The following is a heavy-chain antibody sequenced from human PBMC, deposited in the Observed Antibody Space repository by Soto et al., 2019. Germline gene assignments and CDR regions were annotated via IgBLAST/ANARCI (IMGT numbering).Heavy chain of an antibody. CDR1: GFTVSSNY. V-gene: IGHV3-66*01. J-gene: IGHJ3*01. CDR3: ARECGGDCSNAFDL. Sequence: VQLVESGGGLVQPGGSLRLSCAASGFTVSSNYMNWVRQAPGKGLEWLSVLYSGAGTYYADSVKDRFTISRENSKNTLYLQLNSLRAEDTAIYYCARECGGDCSNAFDLWGQGTMVTVSP. D-gene: IGHD2-21*01. CDR2: LYSGAGT.